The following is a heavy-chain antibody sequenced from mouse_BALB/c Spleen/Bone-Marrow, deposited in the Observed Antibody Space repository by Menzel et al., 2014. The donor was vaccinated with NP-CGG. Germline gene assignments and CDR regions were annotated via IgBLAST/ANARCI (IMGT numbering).Heavy chain of an antibody. CDR2: IWAGGST. J-gene: IGHJ4*01. CDR1: GFSLTSYG. D-gene: IGHD2-1*01. CDR3: ARARSGNYYAMDY. Sequence: QVQLKESGPGLVAPSQSLSITCTVSGFSLTSYGVHWVRRPPGKGLEWLGVIWAGGSTNYNSALMSRLSISKDNSKSQVFLKMNSLQTDDTAMYYCARARSGNYYAMDYWGQGTSVTVSS. V-gene: IGHV2-9*02.